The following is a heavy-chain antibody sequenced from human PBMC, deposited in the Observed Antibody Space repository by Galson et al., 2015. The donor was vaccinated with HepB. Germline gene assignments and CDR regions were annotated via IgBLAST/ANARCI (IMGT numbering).Heavy chain of an antibody. Sequence: SCKVSGYTFTDYYMHWVQQAPGKGLEWMGLVDPEDGETIYAVKFQGRVTITADTSTDTAYMELSSLRSEDTAVYYCATGQGDTAMVTADYWGQGTLVTVSS. D-gene: IGHD5-18*01. CDR1: GYTFTDYY. V-gene: IGHV1-69-2*01. CDR3: ATGQGDTAMVTADY. J-gene: IGHJ4*02. CDR2: VDPEDGET.